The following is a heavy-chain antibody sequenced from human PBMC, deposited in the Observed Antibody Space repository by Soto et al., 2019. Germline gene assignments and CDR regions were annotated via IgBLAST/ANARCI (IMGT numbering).Heavy chain of an antibody. V-gene: IGHV1-69*13. Sequence: GASVKVSCKASGGTFSSYAISWVRQAPGQGLEWMGGIIPIFGTANYAQRFQGRVTITADESTSTAYMELSSLRSEDTAVYYCATSRGLVGHYFDYWGQGTLVTVSS. D-gene: IGHD3-9*01. CDR2: IIPIFGTA. CDR1: GGTFSSYA. CDR3: ATSRGLVGHYFDY. J-gene: IGHJ4*02.